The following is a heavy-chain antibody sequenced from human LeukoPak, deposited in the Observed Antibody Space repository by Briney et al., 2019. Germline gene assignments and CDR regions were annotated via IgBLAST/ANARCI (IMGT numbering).Heavy chain of an antibody. V-gene: IGHV3-30*18. D-gene: IGHD6-13*01. CDR1: GFTFSSYG. Sequence: GGSLRLSCAASGFTFSSYGMHWVRHAPGKGLEWVAVISYDGSSKYYADSVKGRFTISRDNSKNTLYLQMNSLRAEDTAVYYCAKDGQQLTRSYWYFDLWGRGTLVTVSS. CDR3: AKDGQQLTRSYWYFDL. CDR2: ISYDGSSK. J-gene: IGHJ2*01.